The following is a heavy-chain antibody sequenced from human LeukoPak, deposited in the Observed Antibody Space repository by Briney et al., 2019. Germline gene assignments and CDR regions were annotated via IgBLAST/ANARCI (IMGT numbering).Heavy chain of an antibody. CDR1: GGPIRSRSYY. D-gene: IGHD3-22*01. CDR2: IYYSGST. Sequence: LSGPLSLPCTAPGGPIRSRSYYGGGIRQPPGKGLEWIGSIYYSGSTYYNPSLKSRVTISVDTSKNQFSLKLSSVTAADTAVYYCARVRDSSGSFDYWGQGTLVTVSS. J-gene: IGHJ4*02. CDR3: ARVRDSSGSFDY. V-gene: IGHV4-39*07.